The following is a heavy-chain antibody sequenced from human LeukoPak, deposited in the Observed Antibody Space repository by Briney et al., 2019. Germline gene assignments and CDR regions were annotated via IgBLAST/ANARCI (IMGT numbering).Heavy chain of an antibody. J-gene: IGHJ4*02. CDR3: ASEPTGNSSV. CDR2: INHSGNT. Sequence: PSETLSLTCAVYGGSFSGYYWSWIRQPPGKGLEWIGEINHSGNTNYNPSLKSRVTISVDTSKNQFSLKLSSVTAADTAVYYCASEPTGNSSVWGQGTLVTVSS. D-gene: IGHD3-22*01. V-gene: IGHV4-34*01. CDR1: GGSFSGYY.